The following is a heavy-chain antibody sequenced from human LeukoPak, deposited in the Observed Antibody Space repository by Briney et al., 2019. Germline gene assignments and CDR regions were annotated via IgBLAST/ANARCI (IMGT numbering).Heavy chain of an antibody. V-gene: IGHV4-34*01. D-gene: IGHD6-6*01. CDR2: INHSGST. J-gene: IGHJ6*03. CDR3: ARRAYSTSYYYYHYMDV. Sequence: PSETLSLTCAVYGGSFSGYYWSWIRQPPGKGLEWIGEINHSGSTNYNPSLKSRVTISVDTSKNQFSLKLSSVTAADTAVYYCARRAYSTSYYYYHYMDVWGKGTTVTISS. CDR1: GGSFSGYY.